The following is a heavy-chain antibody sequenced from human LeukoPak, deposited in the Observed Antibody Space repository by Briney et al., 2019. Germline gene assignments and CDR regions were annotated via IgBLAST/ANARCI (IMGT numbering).Heavy chain of an antibody. CDR3: ARGQRRHTDMAPSFDY. Sequence: GGSLRLSCAASGFTFSSYGMHWVRQAPGKGLEYVSAISSNGGSTDYANSVKGRFTISRDNSKNTLYLQMNSLRAEDTAVYYCARGQRRHTDMAPSFDYWGQGTLVTVSS. V-gene: IGHV3-64*01. J-gene: IGHJ4*02. D-gene: IGHD5-18*01. CDR2: ISSNGGST. CDR1: GFTFSSYG.